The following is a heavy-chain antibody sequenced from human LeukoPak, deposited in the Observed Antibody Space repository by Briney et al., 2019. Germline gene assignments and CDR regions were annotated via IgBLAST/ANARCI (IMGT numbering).Heavy chain of an antibody. D-gene: IGHD3-22*01. V-gene: IGHV4-34*01. CDR3: ARARGYYDSSGYPPKYYFDY. CDR1: GGSFSGYY. CDR2: INHSGST. J-gene: IGHJ4*02. Sequence: SETLSLTCAVYGGSFSGYYWSWIRQPPGKGLEWIGEINHSGSTNYNPSLKSRVTISVDTSKNQFSLKLSTVTAADTAVYYCARARGYYDSSGYPPKYYFDYWGQGTLVTVSS.